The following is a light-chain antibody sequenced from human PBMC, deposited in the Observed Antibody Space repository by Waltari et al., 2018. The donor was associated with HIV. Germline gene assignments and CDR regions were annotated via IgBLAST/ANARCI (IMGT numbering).Light chain of an antibody. CDR2: DGR. V-gene: IGLV3-21*02. Sequence: SYVLTQPPSVSVAPGQTARITRGGDNIGSKSVHWYQQMPGQAPVLVVYDGRDRPSGIPERISGSNSGNTATLTISRVEAGDEADYYCQVWISPNDQLNWVFGGGTKLTVL. J-gene: IGLJ3*02. CDR1: NIGSKS. CDR3: QVWISPNDQLNWV.